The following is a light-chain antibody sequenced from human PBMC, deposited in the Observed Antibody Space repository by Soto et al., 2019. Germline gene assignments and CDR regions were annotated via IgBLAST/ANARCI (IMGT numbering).Light chain of an antibody. V-gene: IGKV1-6*02. Sequence: AIQMTQSPSSLSASVGDRVTITCRASQAVGSFLSWYQQKSGGAPKLLIYGSSVLQAGVSSRFSAGGSFTNFTLTISSLQPEDFATYFCLQDVSYPWTFGQGTKVEI. J-gene: IGKJ1*01. CDR1: QAVGSF. CDR3: LQDVSYPWT. CDR2: GSS.